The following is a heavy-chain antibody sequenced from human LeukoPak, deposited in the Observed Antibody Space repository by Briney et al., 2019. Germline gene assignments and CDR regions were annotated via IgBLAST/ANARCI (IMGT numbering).Heavy chain of an antibody. J-gene: IGHJ4*02. V-gene: IGHV3-7*03. CDR1: GLTFSNYW. CDR3: AGTSLTAAY. Sequence: PGGSLRLSCAASGLTFSNYWMNWVRQAPGKGLEWVAAINPDGRERYFVESVKGRFTISRDNAKNSLYLQMNSLRVEDTAVYFCAGTSLTAAYWGRGILVTVSS. D-gene: IGHD2-15*01. CDR2: INPDGRER.